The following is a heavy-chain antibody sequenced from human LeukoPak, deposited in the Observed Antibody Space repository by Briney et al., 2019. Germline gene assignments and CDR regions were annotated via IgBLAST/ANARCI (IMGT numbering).Heavy chain of an antibody. J-gene: IGHJ4*02. D-gene: IGHD5-24*01. CDR3: ARKMATTRGYFDY. V-gene: IGHV4-34*01. CDR2: INHSGST. CDR1: GGSFSGYY. Sequence: PSETLSLTCAVYGGSFSGYYWSWIRQPPGKGLEWIGGINHSGSTNYNPSLKSRVTISVDTSKNQFSLELSSVTAADTAVYYCARKMATTRGYFDYWGQGTLVTVSS.